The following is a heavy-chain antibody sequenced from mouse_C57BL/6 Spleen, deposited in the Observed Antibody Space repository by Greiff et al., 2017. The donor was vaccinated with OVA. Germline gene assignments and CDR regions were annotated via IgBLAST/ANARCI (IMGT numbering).Heavy chain of an antibody. V-gene: IGHV1-15*01. CDR1: GYTFTDYE. Sequence: QVQLQQPGAELVRPGASVTLSCKASGYTFTDYEMHWVKQTPVHGLEWIGAIDPETGGTAYNQKFKGKAILTADKSSSTAYMELRSLTSEDSAVDYCTRIDDYGGAWFAYWGQGTLVTVSA. CDR3: TRIDDYGGAWFAY. D-gene: IGHD2-4*01. J-gene: IGHJ3*01. CDR2: IDPETGGT.